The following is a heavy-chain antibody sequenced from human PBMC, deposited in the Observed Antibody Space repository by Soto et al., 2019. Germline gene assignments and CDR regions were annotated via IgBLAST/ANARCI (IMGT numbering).Heavy chain of an antibody. D-gene: IGHD6-19*01. CDR1: GFTFSSYA. CDR3: AQGVAVAGKIDY. CDR2: ISGSGGST. J-gene: IGHJ4*02. V-gene: IGHV3-23*01. Sequence: EVQLLESGGGLVQPGGSLRLSCAASGFTFSSYAMSWVRQAPGKGLEWVSAISGSGGSTYYADSVKGRFTISRDNSKNTLYQQMNSLRAEDTAVYYCAQGVAVAGKIDYWGQGTLVTVSS.